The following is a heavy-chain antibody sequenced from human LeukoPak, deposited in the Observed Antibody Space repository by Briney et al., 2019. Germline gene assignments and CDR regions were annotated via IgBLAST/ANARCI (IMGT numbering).Heavy chain of an antibody. Sequence: ASVKVSCKVSGYTLTELSVHWVRQAPGKGLEWMGGFDPEDGETIYAQKFQGRVTMTEDTSTDTAYMELSSLRSEDTAVYYCATAEFWSGYLVYWGQGTLVTVSS. CDR1: GYTLTELS. CDR3: ATAEFWSGYLVY. J-gene: IGHJ4*02. V-gene: IGHV1-24*01. CDR2: FDPEDGET. D-gene: IGHD3-3*01.